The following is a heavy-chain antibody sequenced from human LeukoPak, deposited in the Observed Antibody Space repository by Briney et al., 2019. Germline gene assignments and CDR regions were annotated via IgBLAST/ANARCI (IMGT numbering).Heavy chain of an antibody. CDR1: GGSISSSSYY. CDR3: ARFGYSSNSYYFDY. CDR2: IYDSGST. Sequence: KPSETLSLTCTVSGGSISSSSYYWGWIRQPPGKGLEWIGSIYDSGSTYYNPSLKSRVTISVDTSKNQFSLKLSSVTAADTAVYYCARFGYSSNSYYFDYWGQGTLVTVSS. J-gene: IGHJ4*02. V-gene: IGHV4-39*01. D-gene: IGHD6-13*01.